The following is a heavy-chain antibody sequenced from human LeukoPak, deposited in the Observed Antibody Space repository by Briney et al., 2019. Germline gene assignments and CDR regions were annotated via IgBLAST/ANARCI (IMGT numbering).Heavy chain of an antibody. V-gene: IGHV4-39*07. CDR3: ASLNRDGYYIGN. J-gene: IGHJ4*02. D-gene: IGHD5-24*01. CDR2: IYYSGST. Sequence: SETLSLTCTVSGGSISSSSYYWGWVRQPPGKGLEWIGSIYYSGSTYYNPSLKSRVTISVDTSKNQFSLKLSSVTAADTAVYYCASLNRDGYYIGNWGQGTLVTVSS. CDR1: GGSISSSSYY.